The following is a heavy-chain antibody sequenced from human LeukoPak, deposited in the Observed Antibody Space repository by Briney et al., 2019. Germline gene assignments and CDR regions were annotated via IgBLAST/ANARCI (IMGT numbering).Heavy chain of an antibody. J-gene: IGHJ4*02. D-gene: IGHD3-22*01. V-gene: IGHV3-23*01. CDR3: AKASAMIVVVSKHFDY. CDR1: GFTVSSNY. CDR2: IRGSGDNT. Sequence: PGGSLRLSCAASGFTVSSNYMSWVRQAAGKGLGWVSVIRGSGDNTYYADSVRGRFTISRDNSKNTLYLQMNSLRAEDTAVYYCAKASAMIVVVSKHFDYWGQGTLVTVSS.